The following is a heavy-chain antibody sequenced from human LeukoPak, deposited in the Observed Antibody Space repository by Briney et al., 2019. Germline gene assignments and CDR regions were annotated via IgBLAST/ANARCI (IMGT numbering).Heavy chain of an antibody. CDR3: ARVGGEGLQLVVYFDY. J-gene: IGHJ4*02. V-gene: IGHV1-2*02. CDR1: GYTFTGYY. Sequence: ASVKVSCKASGYTFTGYYMHWVRQTPGQGLEWMGWINPNSGGTNYAQKFQGRVTMTRDTSISTAYMELSRLRSDDTAVYYCARVGGEGLQLVVYFDYWGQGTLVTVSS. D-gene: IGHD6-6*01. CDR2: INPNSGGT.